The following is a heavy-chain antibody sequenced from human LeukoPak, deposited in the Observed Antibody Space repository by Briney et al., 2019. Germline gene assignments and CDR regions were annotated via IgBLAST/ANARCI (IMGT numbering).Heavy chain of an antibody. CDR3: ARGKTYGSGSYGFFDY. J-gene: IGHJ4*02. CDR1: GYTFTSYG. CDR2: ISAYNGNT. D-gene: IGHD3-10*01. Sequence: ASVKVSCKASGYTFTSYGISWVRQAPGQGLEWMGWISAYNGNTNYAQKLQGRVTMTTDTSTSTAYMELRSLRSDDTAVYYCARGKTYGSGSYGFFDYWGQGTLVIVSS. V-gene: IGHV1-18*01.